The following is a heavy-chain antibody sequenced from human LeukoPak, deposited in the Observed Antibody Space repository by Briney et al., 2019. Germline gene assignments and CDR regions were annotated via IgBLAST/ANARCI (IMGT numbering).Heavy chain of an antibody. V-gene: IGHV1-8*01. CDR3: ARAPSRIAAAGFDY. J-gene: IGHJ4*02. Sequence: ASVKVSCTASGYTLTSYDINWVRQATGQGLEWMGWMNPNSGRTGYAQNFQGRITITRNTSISTAYLELSSLRSDDTAVYYCARAPSRIAAAGFDYWGQGTLVTVSS. D-gene: IGHD6-13*01. CDR1: GYTLTSYD. CDR2: MNPNSGRT.